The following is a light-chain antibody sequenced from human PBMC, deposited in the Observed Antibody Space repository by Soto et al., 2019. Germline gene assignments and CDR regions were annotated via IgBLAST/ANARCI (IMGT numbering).Light chain of an antibody. CDR3: QQYASSPYT. CDR2: GAS. Sequence: EVMLSQSPSTLSLSTGERAALSCRASQSVSSYLAWYQQKPGQAPRLLIYGASRRATGIPDRFSGRESGTDFTLTITTLEPEDSAVYFCQQYASSPYTFGQGTKV. CDR1: QSVSSY. J-gene: IGKJ2*01. V-gene: IGKV3-20*01.